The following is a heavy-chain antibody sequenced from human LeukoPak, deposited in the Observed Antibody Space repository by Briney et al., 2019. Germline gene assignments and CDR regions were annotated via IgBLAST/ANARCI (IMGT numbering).Heavy chain of an antibody. J-gene: IGHJ4*02. D-gene: IGHD6-19*01. CDR1: GGTFSRYT. V-gene: IGHV1-69*13. Sequence: SAKVSCKHSGGTFSRYTICWVRPAPEQGLEWMGGFIPIFGTANYAQTFQGRVTITADEATSTAYMELSSLRSEDTAVYYCARDSGRGVAGNLDYWGQGTLVTVSS. CDR3: ARDSGRGVAGNLDY. CDR2: FIPIFGTA.